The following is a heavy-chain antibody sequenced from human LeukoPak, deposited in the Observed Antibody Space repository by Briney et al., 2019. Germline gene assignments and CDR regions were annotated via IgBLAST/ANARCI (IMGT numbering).Heavy chain of an antibody. Sequence: PGGSLRLSCAASGFTFSSYAMSWVRQAPGKGLEWVSAISGSGGSTYYADSVKGRFTISRDKSKNTLYLQMNSLRAEDTAVYYCAREQIDIAVAANDAFDIWGQGTMVTVSS. D-gene: IGHD6-19*01. CDR2: ISGSGGST. J-gene: IGHJ3*02. CDR1: GFTFSSYA. V-gene: IGHV3-23*01. CDR3: AREQIDIAVAANDAFDI.